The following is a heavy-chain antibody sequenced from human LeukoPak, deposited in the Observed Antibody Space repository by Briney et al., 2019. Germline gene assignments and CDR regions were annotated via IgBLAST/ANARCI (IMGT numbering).Heavy chain of an antibody. J-gene: IGHJ4*02. V-gene: IGHV4-34*01. CDR1: GASFSGYY. CDR3: ARAPSSSWYGY. Sequence: SETLSLTCAVYGASFSGYYWTWIRQPPGKGLEWIGEINHSGSTNYNPSLKSRVTISVDTSKNQFSLKLSSVTAADTAVYYCARAPSSSWYGYWGQGTLVTVSS. CDR2: INHSGST. D-gene: IGHD6-13*01.